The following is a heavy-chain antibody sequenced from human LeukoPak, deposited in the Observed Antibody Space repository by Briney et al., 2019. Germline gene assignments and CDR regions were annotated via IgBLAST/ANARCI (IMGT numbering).Heavy chain of an antibody. CDR3: ARGRRGLYDSSGDFDY. J-gene: IGHJ4*02. CDR2: AYDSGSS. V-gene: IGHV4-59*13. CDR1: GGSISSSY. D-gene: IGHD3-22*01. Sequence: SETLSLTCTVSGGSISSSYWSWIRQPPGKGLEWLGFAYDSGSSNYNPSLKGRGTISVDTSKNQFSLKVNSVTAADTAVYYCARGRRGLYDSSGDFDYWGQGTRVTVSS.